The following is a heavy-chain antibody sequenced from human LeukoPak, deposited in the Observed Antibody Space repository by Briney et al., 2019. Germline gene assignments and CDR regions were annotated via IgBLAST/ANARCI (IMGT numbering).Heavy chain of an antibody. D-gene: IGHD4/OR15-4a*01. J-gene: IGHJ5*02. Sequence: PSETLSLTCSVSGDSITSGAYYWPWLRQPPGKGLERIGSVYYSGSIKYNPSLNGRVSISRDMSKNQFSLNLNSENATDTAVYYCARRDYAAWFDPWGQGTLVTVSS. V-gene: IGHV4-39*07. CDR3: ARRDYAAWFDP. CDR2: VYYSGSI. CDR1: GDSITSGAYY.